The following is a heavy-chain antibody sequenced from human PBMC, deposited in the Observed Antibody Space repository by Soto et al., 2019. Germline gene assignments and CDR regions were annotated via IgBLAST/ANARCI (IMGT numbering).Heavy chain of an antibody. Sequence: SEALSLTCTVSGDSITSYNWNWLRQPPGKALEWIGYVYSSGSTNYNPSLKSRVTISVDTSRNQFSLKVNSVTAADTAMYYCARRAVVAVTGSLDNWLDPWGQGILVTVSS. CDR1: GDSITSYN. D-gene: IGHD2-21*01. CDR2: VYSSGST. CDR3: ARRAVVAVTGSLDNWLDP. J-gene: IGHJ5*02. V-gene: IGHV4-59*01.